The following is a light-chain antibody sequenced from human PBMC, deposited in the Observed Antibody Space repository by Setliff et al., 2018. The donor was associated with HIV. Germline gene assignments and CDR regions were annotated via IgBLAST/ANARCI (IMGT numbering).Light chain of an antibody. CDR1: SSTFGSNF. CDR2: KND. V-gene: IGLV1-47*01. Sequence: QSVLTQPPSASATPGQRVTISCSGSSSTFGSNFVYWYQQLPGMAPRLLIYKNDQRPSGVPDRFSGSKSGTSASLVIRGLRSEDEADYYCQSYDFSLSEGVFGTGTKVTV. J-gene: IGLJ1*01. CDR3: QSYDFSLSEGV.